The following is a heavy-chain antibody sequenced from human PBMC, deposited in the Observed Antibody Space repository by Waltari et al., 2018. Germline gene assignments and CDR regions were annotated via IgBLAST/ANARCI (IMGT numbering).Heavy chain of an antibody. Sequence: QVQLQQWGAGLLKPSETLSLTCAVYGGSFSGYYWSWIRQPPGKGLEWIGEIKHSGSTNYNPSLKSRVTISVDTSKNQFSLKLSSVTAADTAVYYCARHVGQPYSSSFDYWGQGTLVTVSS. CDR1: GGSFSGYY. J-gene: IGHJ4*02. V-gene: IGHV4-34*01. CDR2: IKHSGST. D-gene: IGHD6-6*01. CDR3: ARHVGQPYSSSFDY.